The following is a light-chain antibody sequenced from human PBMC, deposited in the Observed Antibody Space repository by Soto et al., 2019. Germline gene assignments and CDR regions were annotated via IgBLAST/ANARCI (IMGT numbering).Light chain of an antibody. V-gene: IGLV2-14*03. J-gene: IGLJ1*01. CDR1: HNDIGTYDY. CDR3: RPFTSHLIYV. CDR2: GVT. Sequence: QSALTQPTSVSGSPGQSITISCTGNHNDIGTYDYVSWYQQHPGRAPRLLIHGVTTRPSGISGRFSASKSGLTASLTISGLQPQDGVDYYCRPFTSHLIYVFVTGTKSPS.